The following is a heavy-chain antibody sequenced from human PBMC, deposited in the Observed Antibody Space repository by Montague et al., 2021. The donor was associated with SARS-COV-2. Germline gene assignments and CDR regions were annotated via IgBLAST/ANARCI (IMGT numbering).Heavy chain of an antibody. Sequence: ETLSLTCTVSGGSITSYYWSWIRQPPGKGLEYIGYIYYSGSTNYDPSLKSRVTMSVGTSKNQFSLKLSSVTAADTAVYYCARGDGHYYGSGTYPYYWGQGTLVTVSS. CDR3: ARGDGHYYGSGTYPYY. D-gene: IGHD3-10*01. V-gene: IGHV4-59*01. J-gene: IGHJ4*02. CDR2: IYYSGST. CDR1: GGSITSYY.